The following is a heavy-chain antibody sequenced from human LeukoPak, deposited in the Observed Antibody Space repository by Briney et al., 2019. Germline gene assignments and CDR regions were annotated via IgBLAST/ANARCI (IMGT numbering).Heavy chain of an antibody. J-gene: IGHJ4*02. D-gene: IGHD6-19*01. V-gene: IGHV4-4*07. CDR1: GDSITTYD. Sequence: PSETLSLTCSVSGDSITTYDWSWVRQPAGKGLEWLGQIFTSGRATYNSSLKSRLTMSVDKSKNQVSLKLISITAADTAIYYCARHSPSGWYFFDLWGRGTLVTVSA. CDR2: IFTSGRA. CDR3: ARHSPSGWYFFDL.